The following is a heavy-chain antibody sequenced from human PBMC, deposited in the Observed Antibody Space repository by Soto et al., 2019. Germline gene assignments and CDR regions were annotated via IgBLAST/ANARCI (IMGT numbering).Heavy chain of an antibody. Sequence: QVQLVQSGAEVKKPGASVKVSCKASGYTFTSYDINWVRQATGQGLEWMGWMNPNSGNTGYAQKFQGRVTMTRNTSISTAYMELSSLRSEDTAVYYCARRRNYDFWCGYYTWFDPWGQGTLVTVSS. CDR3: ARRRNYDFWCGYYTWFDP. CDR1: GYTFTSYD. CDR2: MNPNSGNT. V-gene: IGHV1-8*01. J-gene: IGHJ5*02. D-gene: IGHD3-3*01.